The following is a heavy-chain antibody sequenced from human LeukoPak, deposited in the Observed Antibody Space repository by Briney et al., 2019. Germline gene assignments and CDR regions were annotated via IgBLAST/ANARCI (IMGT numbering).Heavy chain of an antibody. Sequence: GGSLRLSCAASGFTFSSYSMNWVRQAPGKGLEWVSSISSSSSYIYYADSVKGRFTISRDNAKNSLYLQMNSLRAEDTAVYYCARDLRRRAPAFDIWGQGTMVTVSS. CDR3: ARDLRRRAPAFDI. V-gene: IGHV3-21*01. J-gene: IGHJ3*02. D-gene: IGHD1-26*01. CDR2: ISSSSSYI. CDR1: GFTFSSYS.